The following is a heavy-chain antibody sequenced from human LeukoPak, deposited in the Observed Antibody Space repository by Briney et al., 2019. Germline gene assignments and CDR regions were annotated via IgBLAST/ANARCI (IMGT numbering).Heavy chain of an antibody. J-gene: IGHJ4*02. CDR2: IYSGGNT. D-gene: IGHD3-10*01. CDR3: ARNRYGSRGDY. V-gene: IGHV3-53*01. CDR1: GFTLSSNY. Sequence: GGSLRLSCAASGFTLSSNYMSWVRQAPGKGLEWVSVIYSGGNTYYADSVTGRFTISRDNSKNTLYLQMNSLRAEDTAVYYCARNRYGSRGDYWGQGTLVTVSS.